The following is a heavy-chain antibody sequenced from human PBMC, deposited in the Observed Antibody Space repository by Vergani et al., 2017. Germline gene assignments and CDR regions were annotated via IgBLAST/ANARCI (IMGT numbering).Heavy chain of an antibody. CDR1: GFIFSSHA. D-gene: IGHD5-24*01. V-gene: IGHV3-23*01. CDR2: FKNTGDST. J-gene: IGHJ4*02. Sequence: EAQLLQSEGAVVEPGGSLRLCCVASGFIFSSHAMRWVLQGRGQGLEWVSSFKNTGDSTHYADSVKGRFTISRDNSKNTLYLQVNSLRVEDTAVYYCGIGSDNYNWGQGTLVTVSS. CDR3: GIGSDNYN.